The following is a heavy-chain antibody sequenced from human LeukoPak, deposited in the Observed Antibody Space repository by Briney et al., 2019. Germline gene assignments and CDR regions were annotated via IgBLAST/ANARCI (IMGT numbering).Heavy chain of an antibody. D-gene: IGHD2-21*01. CDR3: ARMWSRDYYMDV. V-gene: IGHV3-74*01. CDR2: ISHDGTST. CDR1: GFSFSDGYW. J-gene: IGHJ6*03. Sequence: GGSLRLSCAASGFSFSDGYWMHWVRQAPGKGLVWVSRISHDGTSTNYADSVKGRFTISRDNAKNTLYLQMNSLRAEDTAVYYCARMWSRDYYMDVWGKGTTVTVSS.